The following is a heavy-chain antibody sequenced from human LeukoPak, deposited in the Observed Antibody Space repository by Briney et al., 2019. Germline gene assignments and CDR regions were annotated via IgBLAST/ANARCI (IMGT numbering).Heavy chain of an antibody. V-gene: IGHV4-39*01. Sequence: SETLSLTCTVSGGSISSSSYFWGWIRQPPGKGLEWIGSIYYSGSTYYNPSLKSRVTISVDTSKNQFSLKLSSVTAADTAVYYCASDYSNYGWFDPWGQGTLVTVSS. CDR1: GGSISSSSYF. D-gene: IGHD4-11*01. CDR3: ASDYSNYGWFDP. J-gene: IGHJ5*02. CDR2: IYYSGST.